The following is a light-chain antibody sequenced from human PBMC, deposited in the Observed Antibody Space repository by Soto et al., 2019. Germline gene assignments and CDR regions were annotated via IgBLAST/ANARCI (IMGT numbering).Light chain of an antibody. Sequence: QSVLTQPPSVSAAPGQKDTISCSGSSSNIGNNYVSWYQQLPGTAPKLLIYDNNKRPSGIPDRFSGSKSGTSATLGITGLQTGDEADYYCGTWDSSLSAAVFGTGTKVTVL. J-gene: IGLJ1*01. CDR1: SSNIGNNY. CDR2: DNN. V-gene: IGLV1-51*01. CDR3: GTWDSSLSAAV.